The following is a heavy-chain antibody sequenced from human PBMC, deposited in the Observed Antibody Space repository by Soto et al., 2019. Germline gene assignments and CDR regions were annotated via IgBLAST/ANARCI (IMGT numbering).Heavy chain of an antibody. D-gene: IGHD1-26*01. V-gene: IGHV3-30-3*01. CDR3: ARAPSGSYPEFDY. Sequence: QVQLVESGGGVVQPGRSLRLSCAASGFIFSSYTMHWVRQAPGKGLEWVGVITYDGSNKYYADSVKGRFTISRDNSRNMLFLQMNSLRPDDTAVYYCARAPSGSYPEFDYWGQGTLVTVSS. CDR1: GFIFSSYT. CDR2: ITYDGSNK. J-gene: IGHJ4*02.